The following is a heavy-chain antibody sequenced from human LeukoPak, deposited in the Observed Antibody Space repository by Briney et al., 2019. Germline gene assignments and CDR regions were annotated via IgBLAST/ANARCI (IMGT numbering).Heavy chain of an antibody. CDR2: INPSGGSSGGST. D-gene: IGHD5-18*01. J-gene: IGHJ4*02. V-gene: IGHV1-46*01. CDR3: ARGGYIYGSFDN. Sequence: ASVKVSCKASGYSFTNYYLHWARQAPGQGLEYMGIINPSGGSSGGSTTYAQKFQGRVTMTRDTSTSTVYMELSNLRSEDTAVYYCARGGYIYGSFDNWGQGTLVTVSS. CDR1: GYSFTNYY.